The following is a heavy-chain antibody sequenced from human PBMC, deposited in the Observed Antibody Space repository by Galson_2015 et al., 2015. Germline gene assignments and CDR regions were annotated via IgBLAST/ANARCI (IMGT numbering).Heavy chain of an antibody. CDR1: GFTFSSYG. J-gene: IGHJ4*02. Sequence: SLRLSCAASGFTFSSYGMHWVRQAPGKGLEWVAVIWYDGSNKYYADSVKGRFTISRDNSKNTLYLQTNSLRAEDTAVYYCARDRYSGYDFDYWGQGTLVTVSS. CDR2: IWYDGSNK. V-gene: IGHV3-33*01. CDR3: ARDRYSGYDFDY. D-gene: IGHD5-12*01.